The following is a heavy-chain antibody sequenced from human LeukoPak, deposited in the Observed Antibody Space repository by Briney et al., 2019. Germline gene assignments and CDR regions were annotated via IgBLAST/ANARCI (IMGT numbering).Heavy chain of an antibody. V-gene: IGHV4-38-2*02. D-gene: IGHD2-2*01. Sequence: SETLSLTCTVSGYSTTSGYYWGWIRQPPGKGLEWIGSIYHSGSTYYNPSLKSRVTISVDMSKNQFSLKLSSVTAADTAVYYCGRGSSPYTFHIWGQGTMVTVSS. CDR2: IYHSGST. J-gene: IGHJ3*02. CDR1: GYSTTSGYY. CDR3: GRGSSPYTFHI.